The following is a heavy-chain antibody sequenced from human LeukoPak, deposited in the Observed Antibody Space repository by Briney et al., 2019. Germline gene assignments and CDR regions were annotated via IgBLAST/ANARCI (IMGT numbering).Heavy chain of an antibody. CDR2: INPNSGGT. J-gene: IGHJ4*02. CDR1: GYTFTGYY. D-gene: IGHD3-10*01. V-gene: IGHV1-2*02. Sequence: AASVKVSCKASGYTFTGYYMHWVRQAPGQGLEWMGWINPNSGGTNYAQKFQGRVTMTRDTSISTAYMELSRLRSDDTAVYYCARTRITMVRGVINFDYWGQGTLVTVSS. CDR3: ARTRITMVRGVINFDY.